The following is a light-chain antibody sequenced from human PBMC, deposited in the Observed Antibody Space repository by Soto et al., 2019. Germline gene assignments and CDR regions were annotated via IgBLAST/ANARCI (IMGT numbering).Light chain of an antibody. V-gene: IGKV3D-15*01. J-gene: IGKJ1*01. Sequence: EIVMMQSPATLSVSPGERATLSCRASQSVNIYLAWYQQKPGQAPRLLIFGASSRATGIPARFSGSGSGTDFTLTISDVQPEDFALYYCHQRQSWPRTFGQGTKV. CDR1: QSVNIY. CDR3: HQRQSWPRT. CDR2: GAS.